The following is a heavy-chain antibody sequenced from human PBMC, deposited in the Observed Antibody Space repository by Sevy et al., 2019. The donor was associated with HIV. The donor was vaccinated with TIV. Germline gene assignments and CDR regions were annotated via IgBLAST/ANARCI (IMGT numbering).Heavy chain of an antibody. D-gene: IGHD5-18*01. J-gene: IGHJ4*02. V-gene: IGHV4-30-4*01. CDR3: ARDSHEATHGYSFGF. CDR2: IYYSGST. CDR1: GASIVSDGYY. Sequence: SETLSLTCTVSGASIVSDGYYWSWLRQPPGRGLEWIGYIYYSGSTYYNPSHKSRVTISLDPSKNQFSLKLNSVTAADTAVYYCARDSHEATHGYSFGFWGQGALVTVSS.